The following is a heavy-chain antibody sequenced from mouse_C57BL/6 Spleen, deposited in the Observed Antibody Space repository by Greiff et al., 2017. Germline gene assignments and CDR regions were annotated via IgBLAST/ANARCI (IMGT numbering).Heavy chain of an antibody. Sequence: QVQLQQPGAELVMPGASVKLSCKASGYTFTSYWMHWVKQRPGQGLEWIGEIDPSDSYTNYNQKFKGKSTLTVDKSSSTAYMQLSSLTSEDSAVYYCAREVDSNYRAMDYWGQGTSVTVSS. J-gene: IGHJ4*01. V-gene: IGHV1-69*01. CDR2: IDPSDSYT. CDR1: GYTFTSYW. CDR3: AREVDSNYRAMDY. D-gene: IGHD2-5*01.